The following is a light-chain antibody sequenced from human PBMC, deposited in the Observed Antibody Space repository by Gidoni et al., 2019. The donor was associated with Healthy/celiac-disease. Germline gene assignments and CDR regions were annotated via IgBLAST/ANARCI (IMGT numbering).Light chain of an antibody. Sequence: SYELTQPPSVSVSPGQTASITCSGDKLGDKYACWYQQKPGQSPVLVIYQDSKRPSGIPERFSGSNSGNTATLTISGTQAMDEADCYCQAWDSSTGVVFGGGTKLTAL. J-gene: IGLJ2*01. CDR1: KLGDKY. CDR3: QAWDSSTGVV. V-gene: IGLV3-1*01. CDR2: QDS.